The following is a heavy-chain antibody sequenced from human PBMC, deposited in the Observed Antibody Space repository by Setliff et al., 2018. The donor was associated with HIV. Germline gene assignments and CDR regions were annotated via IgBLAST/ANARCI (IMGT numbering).Heavy chain of an antibody. V-gene: IGHV4-61*09. D-gene: IGHD3-10*01. Sequence: SETLSLTCTVSGGSISSGGYYWSWIRQHPGKGLEWIGHIYTSGNTNYNPSLNSRLLISLDMSKNQFSLRLRSVTVADTAVYYCARSALWFGEADWYFDLWGRGTLVTVSS. CDR3: ARSALWFGEADWYFDL. CDR1: GGSISSGGYY. J-gene: IGHJ2*01. CDR2: IYTSGNT.